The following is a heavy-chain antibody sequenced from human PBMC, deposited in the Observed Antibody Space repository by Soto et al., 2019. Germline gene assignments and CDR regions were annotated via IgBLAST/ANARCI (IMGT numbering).Heavy chain of an antibody. Sequence: GASVKVSCKASGGTFSSYAISWVRQAPGQGLEWMGGIIPIFGTANYAQKFQGRVTITADESTSTAYMELSSLRSEDTAVYYCAIELERQPVDPWFDPWGQGTLVTVSS. CDR2: IIPIFGTA. CDR3: AIELERQPVDPWFDP. CDR1: GGTFSSYA. J-gene: IGHJ5*02. V-gene: IGHV1-69*13. D-gene: IGHD1-1*01.